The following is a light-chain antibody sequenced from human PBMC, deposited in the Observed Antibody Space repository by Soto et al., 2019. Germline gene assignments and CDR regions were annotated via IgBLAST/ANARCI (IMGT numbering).Light chain of an antibody. V-gene: IGKV1-27*01. J-gene: IGKJ4*01. CDR2: ATS. CDR1: QGISNH. Sequence: DIQLTQSPSSLSASVGDRVTITCRASQGISNHLAWYQQKPGKIPKLLIYATSTLQSGVPSRFSGGGSGTDFTLTISSLQPEDVATYFCQKYNSAILTFGGGTKVVIK. CDR3: QKYNSAILT.